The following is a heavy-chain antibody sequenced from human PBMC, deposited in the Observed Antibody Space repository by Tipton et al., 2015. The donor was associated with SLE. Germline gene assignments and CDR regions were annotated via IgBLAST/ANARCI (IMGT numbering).Heavy chain of an antibody. CDR3: ARLQVGPASGLDY. D-gene: IGHD5-24*01. CDR2: IYYSGST. V-gene: IGHV4-39*01. Sequence: GLVKPSETLSLNCTVSGGSISSSSDFWGWIRQPPGEGLGWIGSIYYSGSTYYNPSLKSRVTISVDTSKNQFSLKLSSVTAADTALYYCARLQVGPASGLDYWGQGTLVTVSS. J-gene: IGHJ4*02. CDR1: GGSISSSSDF.